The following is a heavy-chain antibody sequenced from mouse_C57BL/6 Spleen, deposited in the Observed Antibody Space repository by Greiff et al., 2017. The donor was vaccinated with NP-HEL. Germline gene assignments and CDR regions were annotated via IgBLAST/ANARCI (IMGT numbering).Heavy chain of an antibody. CDR3: ARDASYYYGSSVFDY. Sequence: QVQLQQSGAELMKPGASVKLSCKATGYTFTGYWIEWVKQRPGHGLEWIGELLPGSGSTNYNEKFKGKATFTADTSSNTAYMQLSSLTTEDSAIYYCARDASYYYGSSVFDYWGQGTTLTVSS. J-gene: IGHJ2*01. V-gene: IGHV1-9*01. D-gene: IGHD1-1*01. CDR1: GYTFTGYW. CDR2: LLPGSGST.